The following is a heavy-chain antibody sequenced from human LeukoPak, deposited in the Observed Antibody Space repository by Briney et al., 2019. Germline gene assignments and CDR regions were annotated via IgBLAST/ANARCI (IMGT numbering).Heavy chain of an antibody. CDR1: GYTFTSYH. V-gene: IGHV1-2*04. CDR2: INPNSGGT. J-gene: IGHJ4*02. Sequence: GASVKVSCKASGYTFTSYHMHWVRQAPGQGLEWMGWINPNSGGTKFAQKFQGWVTMTRDTSIRTAYMELSRLRSDDTAVYYCARADTRWLVNFDYWGQGTLVTVSS. CDR3: ARADTRWLVNFDY. D-gene: IGHD6-19*01.